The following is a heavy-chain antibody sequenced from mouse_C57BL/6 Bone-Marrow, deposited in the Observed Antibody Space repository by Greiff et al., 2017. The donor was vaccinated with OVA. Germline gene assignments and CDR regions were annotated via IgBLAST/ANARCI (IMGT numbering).Heavy chain of an antibody. CDR2: IRLKSDNYAT. V-gene: IGHV6-3*01. CDR1: GFTFSNYW. CDR3: AEYDGYYYFDD. D-gene: IGHD2-3*01. J-gene: IGHJ2*01. Sequence: EVQLQQSGGGLVQPGGSMKLSCVASGFTFSNYWMNWVRQSPEKGLEWVAQIRLKSDNYATHYAESVKGRFTISRDDSKSSVYLQMNNLRAEDTGIYYCAEYDGYYYFDDWGQGTTLTVSS.